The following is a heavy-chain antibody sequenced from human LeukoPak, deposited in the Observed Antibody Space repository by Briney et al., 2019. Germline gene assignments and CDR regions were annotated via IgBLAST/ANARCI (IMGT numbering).Heavy chain of an antibody. V-gene: IGHV3-9*01. CDR3: AEDINPNSGAFPGPFDI. CDR2: ISWNSGSI. J-gene: IGHJ3*02. Sequence: PGRSLRLSCAASGFTFDDYAMHWVRQAPGKGLEWVSGISWNSGSIGYADSVKGRFTISRDNAKNSLYLQMNSLRAEDTALYYCAEDINPNSGAFPGPFDIWGQGTMVTVSS. CDR1: GFTFDDYA. D-gene: IGHD1-14*01.